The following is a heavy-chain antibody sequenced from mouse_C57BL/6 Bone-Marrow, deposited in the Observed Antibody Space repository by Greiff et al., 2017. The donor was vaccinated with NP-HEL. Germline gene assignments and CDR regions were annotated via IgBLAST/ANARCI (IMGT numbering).Heavy chain of an antibody. CDR3: AREGGYYGSPLAY. V-gene: IGHV3-6*01. D-gene: IGHD1-1*01. CDR1: GYSIISGYY. J-gene: IGHJ3*01. Sequence: EVHLVESGPGLVKPSQSLSLTCSVTGYSIISGYYWNWIRQFPGNKLEWMAYISYDGSNNYNPPLKNRISITRYISKNQFFLKLTSVTTEDTATYYCAREGGYYGSPLAYWGQGTLVTVSA. CDR2: ISYDGSN.